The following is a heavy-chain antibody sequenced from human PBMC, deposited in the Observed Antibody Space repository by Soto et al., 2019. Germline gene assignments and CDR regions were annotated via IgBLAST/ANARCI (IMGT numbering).Heavy chain of an antibody. CDR1: GGSFSGYY. CDR2: INHSGST. Sequence: PSETLSLTCAVYGGSFSGYYWSWIRQPPGKGLEWIGEINHSGSTNYNPSLKSRVTISVDTSKNQFSLKLSSVTAADTAVYYCARRIGGGDYVYGMDVWGQGTTVTVSS. V-gene: IGHV4-34*01. J-gene: IGHJ6*02. D-gene: IGHD2-15*01. CDR3: ARRIGGGDYVYGMDV.